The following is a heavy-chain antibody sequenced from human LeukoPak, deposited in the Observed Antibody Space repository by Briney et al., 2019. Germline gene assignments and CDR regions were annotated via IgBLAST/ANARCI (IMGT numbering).Heavy chain of an antibody. CDR2: INHSGST. CDR3: VRAFGGNSDY. Sequence: SETLSLTCAVYIGSFSGYYWSWIRQPPGKGPEWIGEINHSGSTNYNPSLKSRVTISVDTSKNQFSLKLSSVTAADTAVYYCVRAFGGNSDYWGQGTLVTVSS. D-gene: IGHD2-21*01. V-gene: IGHV4-34*01. J-gene: IGHJ4*02. CDR1: IGSFSGYY.